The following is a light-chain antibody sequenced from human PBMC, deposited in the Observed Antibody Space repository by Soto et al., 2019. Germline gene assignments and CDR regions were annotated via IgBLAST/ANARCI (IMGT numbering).Light chain of an antibody. CDR1: QSISNY. CDR3: QQTSSFPLT. J-gene: IGKJ1*01. CDR2: VAS. Sequence: DIPMTQSPSSLSASVGDRVTITCRASQSISNYLNWYQQKPGKAPELLIYVASTLQSGVPSRFSGSASGTKFTLAINSLQPEDFATYYCQQTSSFPLTFGQGTKVELK. V-gene: IGKV1-39*01.